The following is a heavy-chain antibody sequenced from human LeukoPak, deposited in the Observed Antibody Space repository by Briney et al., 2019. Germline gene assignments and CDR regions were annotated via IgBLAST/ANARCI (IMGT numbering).Heavy chain of an antibody. CDR3: AREDSRVRYFDY. CDR1: GGSIASGTYY. CDR2: IYTTGTT. V-gene: IGHV4-61*02. D-gene: IGHD2-15*01. J-gene: IGHJ4*02. Sequence: SETLSLTCTVSGGSIASGTYYWTWVRQPAGKGLEWVGRIYTTGTTDYNPSLKSRVTISRETSKNQFSLKVTSVTAADTAVYYCAREDSRVRYFDYCGQGTLVTVSS.